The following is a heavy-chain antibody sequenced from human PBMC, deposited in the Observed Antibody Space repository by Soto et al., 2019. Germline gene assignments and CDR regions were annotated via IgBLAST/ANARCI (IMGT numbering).Heavy chain of an antibody. CDR3: AIERYCSGGSCFYP. CDR2: INPNSGGT. D-gene: IGHD2-15*01. CDR1: GYTFTGYY. V-gene: IGHV1-2*04. J-gene: IGHJ5*02. Sequence: QVQLVQSGAEVKKPGASVKVSCKASGYTFTGYYMHWVRQAPGQGLEWMGWINPNSGGTNYAQKFQGWVTMTRDTSISSAYMELSRLRSDDTAVYYCAIERYCSGGSCFYPWGQGTLVTVSS.